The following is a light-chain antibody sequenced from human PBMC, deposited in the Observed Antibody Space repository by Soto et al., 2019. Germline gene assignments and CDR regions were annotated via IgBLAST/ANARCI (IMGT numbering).Light chain of an antibody. CDR1: SSNIGSNT. CDR3: AAWDDSLNGVV. Sequence: QSVLTQPPSASGTPGQRVTISCSGSSSNIGSNTVNWYQQLPGTAPKLLIYSNNQRPSGVPDRFSGSKSGTSASLAISGLQYEDEADYYCAAWDDSLNGVVFGGRTKLTVL. J-gene: IGLJ2*01. V-gene: IGLV1-44*01. CDR2: SNN.